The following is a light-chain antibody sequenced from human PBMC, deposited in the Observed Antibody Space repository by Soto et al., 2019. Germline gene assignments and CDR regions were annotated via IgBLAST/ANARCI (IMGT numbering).Light chain of an antibody. Sequence: QSALTQPPSVSAAPGQRVTVSCSGTSKNIGDNHVSWYQHVPGMAPKLVVYDNDRRPSELPGRFSGSKSGTSATLVITGLQTGDEADYYCGTWDDSLVSYVFGTGTKATVL. CDR3: GTWDDSLVSYV. CDR2: DND. V-gene: IGLV1-51*01. J-gene: IGLJ1*01. CDR1: SKNIGDNH.